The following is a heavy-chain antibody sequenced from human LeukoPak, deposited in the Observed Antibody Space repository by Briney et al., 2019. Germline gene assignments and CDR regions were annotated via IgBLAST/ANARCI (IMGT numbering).Heavy chain of an antibody. V-gene: IGHV1-69*05. CDR3: ASSFWSDYYGSGSYLSAFDI. Sequence: ASVKVSCKASGGTFSSYAISWVRQAPGQGLEWMGRIIPIFGTANYAQKLQGRVTMTTDTSTSTAYMELRSLRSDDTAVYYCASSFWSDYYGSGSYLSAFDIWGQGTMVTVSS. D-gene: IGHD3-10*01. CDR1: GGTFSSYA. CDR2: IIPIFGTA. J-gene: IGHJ3*02.